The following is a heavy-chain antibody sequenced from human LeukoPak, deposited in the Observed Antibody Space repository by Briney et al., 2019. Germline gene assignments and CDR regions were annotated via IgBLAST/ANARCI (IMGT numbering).Heavy chain of an antibody. CDR3: ARADRVLWFGEYIQGYGAFDI. Sequence: SGGSLRLSCAASGLTFSSYGMHWVRQAPGKGLEWVANIKQDGSEKYYVDSVKGRFTISRDNAKNSLYLQMNSLRAEDTAVYYCARADRVLWFGEYIQGYGAFDIWGQGTMVTVSS. D-gene: IGHD3-10*01. CDR2: IKQDGSEK. J-gene: IGHJ3*02. V-gene: IGHV3-7*01. CDR1: GLTFSSYG.